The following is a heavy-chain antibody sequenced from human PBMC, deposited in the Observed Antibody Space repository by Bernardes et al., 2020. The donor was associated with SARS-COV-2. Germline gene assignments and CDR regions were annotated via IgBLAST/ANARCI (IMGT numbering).Heavy chain of an antibody. CDR3: TRTAPTIAAAGYYYYYYGMDV. CDR1: GFTVSSNY. D-gene: IGHD6-13*01. Sequence: GGSLRPSCAASGFTVSSNYMSWVRQAPGKGLEWVSVIYSGGSTYYADSVKGRFTISRDNSKNTLYLQMNSLRTEDTAVYYCTRTAPTIAAAGYYYYYYGMDVWGQGTTVTVSS. CDR2: IYSGGST. J-gene: IGHJ6*02. V-gene: IGHV3-66*02.